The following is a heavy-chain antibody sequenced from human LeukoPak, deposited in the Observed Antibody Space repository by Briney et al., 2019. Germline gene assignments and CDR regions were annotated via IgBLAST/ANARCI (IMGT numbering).Heavy chain of an antibody. Sequence: PGGSLRLSCAASGFTFNSYGMHWVRQAPGKGLEWVAFIRYDGSNKFYADSVKGRFTISRDNSKNTLYLQMNTLRAEDTAVYYCAKDGGDSSGWLDSWGQGTLVTVSS. D-gene: IGHD6-19*01. CDR3: AKDGGDSSGWLDS. CDR2: IRYDGSNK. CDR1: GFTFNSYG. V-gene: IGHV3-30*02. J-gene: IGHJ4*02.